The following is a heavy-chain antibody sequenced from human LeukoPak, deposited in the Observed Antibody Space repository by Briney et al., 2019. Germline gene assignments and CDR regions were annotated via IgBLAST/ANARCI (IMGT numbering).Heavy chain of an antibody. CDR2: ITTGGPNT. CDR3: AKDFRIGYSAHFDY. D-gene: IGHD2-21*01. Sequence: GGSLRLSCTASGFTFSSYTMSWVRQAPGKGLKWVSTITTGGPNTYYADSVKGRFSISRDNSKNTLYLQMDSLRGEDTAVYYCAKDFRIGYSAHFDYWGQGALVTVSS. CDR1: GFTFSSYT. J-gene: IGHJ4*02. V-gene: IGHV3-23*01.